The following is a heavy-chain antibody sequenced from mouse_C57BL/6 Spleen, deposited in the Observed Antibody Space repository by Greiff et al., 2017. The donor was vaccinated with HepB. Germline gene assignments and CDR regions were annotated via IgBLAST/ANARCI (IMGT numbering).Heavy chain of an antibody. Sequence: EVQLQQSGAELVRPGASVKLSCTASGFNIKDDYMHWVKQRPEQGLEWIGWIDPENGDTEYASKFQGKATITADTSSNTAYLQLSSLTSEDTAVYYCTTRSSGYVRGFDYWGQGTTLTVSS. CDR1: GFNIKDDY. CDR3: TTRSSGYVRGFDY. D-gene: IGHD3-2*02. V-gene: IGHV14-4*01. CDR2: IDPENGDT. J-gene: IGHJ2*01.